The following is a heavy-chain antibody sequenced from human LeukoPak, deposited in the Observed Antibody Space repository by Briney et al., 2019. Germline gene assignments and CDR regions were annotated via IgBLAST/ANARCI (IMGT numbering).Heavy chain of an antibody. CDR2: INPNSGDT. Sequence: GASVKVSCKASGYTFSDYHMHWVRQAPGQGLEWMGWINPNSGDTNYAQKFQGRVTMTRDTSISTAYMELSRLRSDDTAVYYCARDKSGNSGWYSYFDYWGQGTLVTVSS. V-gene: IGHV1-2*02. D-gene: IGHD6-19*01. CDR1: GYTFSDYH. J-gene: IGHJ4*02. CDR3: ARDKSGNSGWYSYFDY.